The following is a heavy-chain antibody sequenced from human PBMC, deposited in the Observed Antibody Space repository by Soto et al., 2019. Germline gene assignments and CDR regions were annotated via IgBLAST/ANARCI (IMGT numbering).Heavy chain of an antibody. CDR1: GFTFSNAW. D-gene: IGHD5-12*01. V-gene: IGHV3-15*07. CDR2: IKSKTDGGTT. J-gene: IGHJ6*02. CDR3: TTDSWLPVGRDYYYYGMDV. Sequence: GGSLRLSCAASGFTFSNAWMNWVRQAPGKGLEWVGRIKSKTDGGTTDYAAPVKGRFTISRDDSKNTLYLQMNSLKTEDTAVYYCTTDSWLPVGRDYYYYGMDVWGQGTTVTVSS.